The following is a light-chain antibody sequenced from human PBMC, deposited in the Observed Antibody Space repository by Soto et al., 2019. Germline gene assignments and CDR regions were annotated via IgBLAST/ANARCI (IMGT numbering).Light chain of an antibody. V-gene: IGKV1-5*03. Sequence: DIQMAHSPSTLSASVGDRVTITCRASQSISTWLAWYQQKPGKAPKLLIYKVSNLESGVPSRFSGSGSGTEFSLTISSLQPDDFATYYCQQYSGYPWTFGLGTKVDIK. CDR1: QSISTW. CDR2: KVS. J-gene: IGKJ1*01. CDR3: QQYSGYPWT.